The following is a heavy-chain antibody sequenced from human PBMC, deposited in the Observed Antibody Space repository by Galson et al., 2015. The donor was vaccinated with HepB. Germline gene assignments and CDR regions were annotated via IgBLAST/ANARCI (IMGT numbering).Heavy chain of an antibody. CDR2: INPNSGGT. CDR1: GYTFTGYY. CDR3: ARWRLERRDFDY. V-gene: IGHV1-2*02. J-gene: IGHJ4*02. D-gene: IGHD1-1*01. Sequence: SLKVSCKASGYTFTGYYMHWVRQAPGQGLEWMGWINPNSGGTNYAQKFQGRVTMTRDTSISTAYMELSRLRSDDTAVYYCARWRLERRDFDYWGQGTLVTVSS.